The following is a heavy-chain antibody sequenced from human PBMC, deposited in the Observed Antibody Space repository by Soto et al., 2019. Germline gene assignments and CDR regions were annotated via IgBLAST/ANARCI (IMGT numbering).Heavy chain of an antibody. D-gene: IGHD1-1*01. CDR2: ISGSGGGT. V-gene: IGHV3-23*01. J-gene: IGHJ4*02. Sequence: GGSLRLSCAASGVSFSSYAMSWVLQAPGKGLEWVSSISGSGGGTYYADSVKGRVTFSRDNSKNTLYLQMNSLRAEDTAVYYCAKFGMATTKRSPPYYIDYWGQGALVTVSS. CDR1: GVSFSSYA. CDR3: AKFGMATTKRSPPYYIDY.